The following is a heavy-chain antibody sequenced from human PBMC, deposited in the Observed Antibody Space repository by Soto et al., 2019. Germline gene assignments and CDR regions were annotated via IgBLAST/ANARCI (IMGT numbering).Heavy chain of an antibody. CDR1: GGSISSYY. CDR3: ASGPYCSGGSCSQDGMDV. J-gene: IGHJ6*02. Sequence: SETLSLTCTVSGGSISSYYWSWIRQPPGKGLEWIGYIYYSGSTNYNPSLKSRVTISVDTSKNQFSLKLSSVTAADTAVYYCASGPYCSGGSCSQDGMDVWGQGTTVTVSS. CDR2: IYYSGST. D-gene: IGHD2-15*01. V-gene: IGHV4-59*01.